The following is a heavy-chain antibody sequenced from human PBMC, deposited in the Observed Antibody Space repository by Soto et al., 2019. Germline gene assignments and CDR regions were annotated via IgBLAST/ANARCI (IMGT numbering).Heavy chain of an antibody. CDR3: ARERYDFWSGYASPYYYYGMDV. D-gene: IGHD3-3*01. CDR2: INPNSGGT. Sequence: ASVKVSCXASGYTFTGYYMHWVRQAPGQGLEWMGWINPNSGGTNYAQKFQGWVTMTRDTSISTAYMELSRLRSDDTAVYYCARERYDFWSGYASPYYYYGMDVWGQGTTVTAP. CDR1: GYTFTGYY. J-gene: IGHJ6*02. V-gene: IGHV1-2*04.